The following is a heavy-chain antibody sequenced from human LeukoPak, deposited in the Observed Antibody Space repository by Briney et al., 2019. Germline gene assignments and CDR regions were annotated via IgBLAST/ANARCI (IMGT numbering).Heavy chain of an antibody. CDR3: ARDPVLGAPDYLDY. Sequence: PGGSLRLSCTVAGFPFTDYVIHWVRQAPGKGLEWVAVTSADESIKIYNDSVRGRFTISRDNSKNIQYLQMNSVRVEDTAAYYCARDPVLGAPDYLDYWGRGTLVTVSS. CDR1: GFPFTDYV. J-gene: IGHJ4*02. CDR2: TSADESIK. D-gene: IGHD1-26*01. V-gene: IGHV3-30-3*01.